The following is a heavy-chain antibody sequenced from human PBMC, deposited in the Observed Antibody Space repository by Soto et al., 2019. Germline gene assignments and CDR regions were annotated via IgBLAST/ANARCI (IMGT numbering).Heavy chain of an antibody. Sequence: GGSLRLSCAASGFTFSSDAMSWICQAPGKGLEWVSPVSGSGGSAYYADSVKGRLTISRDKSKNTLYLQMNSLRAEDTAVYYCAKDRATQGGLDAFDIWGQGTMVTVSS. CDR2: VSGSGGSA. CDR3: AKDRATQGGLDAFDI. D-gene: IGHD1-26*01. CDR1: GFTFSSDA. J-gene: IGHJ3*02. V-gene: IGHV3-23*01.